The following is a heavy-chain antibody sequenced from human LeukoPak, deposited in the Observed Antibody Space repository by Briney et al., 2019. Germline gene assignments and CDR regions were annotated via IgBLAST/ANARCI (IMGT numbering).Heavy chain of an antibody. CDR2: ISSSSSYI. J-gene: IGHJ6*02. D-gene: IGHD2-2*01. Sequence: GGSLRLSCAASGFTLSSYSMNWVSQAPGKGLEWVSSISSSSSYIYYADSVKGRFTISRDNAKNSLYLQMNSLRAEDTAVYYCAREGPDIVVVPAARACGMDVWGQGTTVAVSS. V-gene: IGHV3-21*01. CDR3: AREGPDIVVVPAARACGMDV. CDR1: GFTLSSYS.